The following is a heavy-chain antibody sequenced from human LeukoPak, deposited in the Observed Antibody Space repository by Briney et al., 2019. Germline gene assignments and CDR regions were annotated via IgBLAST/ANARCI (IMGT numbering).Heavy chain of an antibody. CDR3: ARGDYYYYYYYIDV. J-gene: IGHJ6*03. CDR1: GGSISSYY. Sequence: PSETLSLTCTVSGGSISSYYWSWIRQPPGKGLEWIGNIYYSGSTNYNPSLKSRVTISVDTSKNQFSLKLSSVTAADTAVYYCARGDYYYYYYYIDVWGKGTTVTISS. D-gene: IGHD2-21*02. V-gene: IGHV4-59*01. CDR2: IYYSGST.